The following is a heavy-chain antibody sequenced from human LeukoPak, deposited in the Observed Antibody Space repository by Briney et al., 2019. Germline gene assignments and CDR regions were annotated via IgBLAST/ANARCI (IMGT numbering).Heavy chain of an antibody. J-gene: IGHJ3*02. CDR2: ISSSSSYI. Sequence: GGSLRLSCAASGFTFSSYWMHWVRQAPGKGLEWVSSISSSSSYIYYADSVKGRLTISRDNAKNSLYLQMNSLRAEDTAVYYCAREINHADAFDIWGQGTMVTVSS. V-gene: IGHV3-21*01. CDR3: AREINHADAFDI. D-gene: IGHD1-14*01. CDR1: GFTFSSYW.